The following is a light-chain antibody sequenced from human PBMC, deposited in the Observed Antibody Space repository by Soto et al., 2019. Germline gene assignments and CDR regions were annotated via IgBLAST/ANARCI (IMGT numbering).Light chain of an antibody. CDR1: SSDVGSYKY. V-gene: IGLV2-11*01. CDR2: DVN. CDR3: CSLVDSDTVL. J-gene: IGLJ3*02. Sequence: QSALTQPRSVSGSPGQSVTISCTGTSSDVGSYKYVSWYQHHPGKAPKLMIFDVNKRPSGVPDRFSGSNSGNAASLTISGLQPEDEADYFCCSLVDSDTVLFGGGTKLTVL.